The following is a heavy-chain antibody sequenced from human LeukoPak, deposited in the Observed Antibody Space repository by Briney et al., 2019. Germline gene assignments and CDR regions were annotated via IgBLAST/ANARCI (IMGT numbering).Heavy chain of an antibody. CDR2: ISSSSSYI. D-gene: IGHD6-19*01. J-gene: IGHJ4*02. CDR3: ARDRLAVAGPDY. V-gene: IGHV3-21*01. Sequence: GGSLRLSCAASGFTFSSYSMNWVRQAPGKGLEWVSSISSSSSYIYYADSVKGRFTISRDNAKSSLYLQMNSLRAEDTAVYYCARDRLAVAGPDYWGQGTLVTVSS. CDR1: GFTFSSYS.